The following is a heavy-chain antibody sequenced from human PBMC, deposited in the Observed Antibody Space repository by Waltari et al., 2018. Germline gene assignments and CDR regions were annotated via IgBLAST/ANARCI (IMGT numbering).Heavy chain of an antibody. J-gene: IGHJ5*01. CDR1: GGSFSGYS. Sequence: QVQLQQWGAGLLKPSETLSLPCVVDGGSFSGYSWRRIRQPPAKGLEWIGEIKYSGSTQYNPYLKRRVTISIDTSKNQFSLNLRSVTAADMGVYYCARGGYSGYEPRRWFDSWGQGTLVTVAS. D-gene: IGHD5-12*01. CDR3: ARGGYSGYEPRRWFDS. V-gene: IGHV4-34*01. CDR2: IKYSGST.